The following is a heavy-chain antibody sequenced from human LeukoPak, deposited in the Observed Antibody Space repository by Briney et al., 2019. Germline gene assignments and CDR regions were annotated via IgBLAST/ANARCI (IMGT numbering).Heavy chain of an antibody. D-gene: IGHD6-13*01. CDR2: INPNSVGT. CDR3: ASELAADGTGVR. J-gene: IGHJ4*02. CDR1: GYTFTGYY. V-gene: IGHV1-2*02. Sequence: VASVKVSCKASGYTFTGYYMHLVRQAPGQGLEWMGCINPNSVGTNYAQKFQGRVTMTRDTSISTAYMELSRLRSDGTAVYYCASELAADGTGVRWGQGTLVTVSS.